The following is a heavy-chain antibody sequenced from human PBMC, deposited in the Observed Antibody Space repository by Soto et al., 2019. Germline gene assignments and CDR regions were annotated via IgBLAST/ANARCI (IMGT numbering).Heavy chain of an antibody. CDR3: ARRGGGSFPYYFDY. CDR1: GGSFSGNY. V-gene: IGHV4-34*01. J-gene: IGHJ4*02. D-gene: IGHD3-10*01. Sequence: QVRLQQWGAGLLKPSETLSLTCAVYGGSFSGNYWSWIRQPPGQGLEWIGEIDHSGSTNYIPSLTSRVTISVDTYKTQFSLKLRSVTAADTAVYYCARRGGGSFPYYFDYWGQGTLVTVSS. CDR2: IDHSGST.